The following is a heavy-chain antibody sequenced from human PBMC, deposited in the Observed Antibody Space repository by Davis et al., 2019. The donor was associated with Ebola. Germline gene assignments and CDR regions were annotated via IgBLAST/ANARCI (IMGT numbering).Heavy chain of an antibody. Sequence: AASVKVSCKTSGYTFSDYFIHWVRQAPGQGLEWMGWINPHNGNTNYAQNVQRRVTMTTDTSTSTAYLEVGSLRSDDTAVFYCARAQFPTTSDHWGQGTLVTVSS. D-gene: IGHD1-1*01. V-gene: IGHV1-18*04. CDR1: GYTFSDYF. CDR2: INPHNGNT. J-gene: IGHJ4*02. CDR3: ARAQFPTTSDH.